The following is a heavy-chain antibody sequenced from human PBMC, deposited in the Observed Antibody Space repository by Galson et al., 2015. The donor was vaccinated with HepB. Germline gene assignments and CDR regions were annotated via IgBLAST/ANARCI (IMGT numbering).Heavy chain of an antibody. J-gene: IGHJ4*02. CDR1: GGTFSSYA. V-gene: IGHV1-69*06. Sequence: SVKVSCKASGGTFSSYAISWVRQAPGQGLEWMGGIIPVFGTTIYAQNFQGRVTFTADKSTSTAYMELSSLTSEDTAVYFCARDRTVVSPSILGATYFDCWGQGTLVTVSS. CDR2: IIPVFGTT. D-gene: IGHD1-26*01. CDR3: ARDRTVVSPSILGATYFDC.